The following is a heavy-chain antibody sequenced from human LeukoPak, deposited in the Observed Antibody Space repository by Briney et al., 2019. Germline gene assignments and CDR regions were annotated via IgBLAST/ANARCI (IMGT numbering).Heavy chain of an antibody. V-gene: IGHV4-59*01. CDR1: GGSISSYY. Sequence: KASETLSLTCTVSGGSISSYYWSWIRQPPGKGLEWIGYIYYSGSTNYNPSLKSRVTISVDTSKNQFSLKLSSVTAADTAVYYCALMSSYYDSSGYLSDAFDIWGQGTLVTVSS. D-gene: IGHD3-22*01. CDR2: IYYSGST. J-gene: IGHJ3*02. CDR3: ALMSSYYDSSGYLSDAFDI.